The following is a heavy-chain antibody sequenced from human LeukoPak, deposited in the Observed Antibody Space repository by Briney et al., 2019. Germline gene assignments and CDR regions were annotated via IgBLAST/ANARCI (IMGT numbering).Heavy chain of an antibody. CDR2: INPSGGYT. D-gene: IGHD3-22*01. CDR1: GYTFTNYY. Sequence: ASVKVSCKASGYTFTNYYIHWARQAPGQGLEWMGIINPSGGYTTYAQKFQGRVTMTRDTSTSTVSMELSSLRSEDTAVYFCARQEDSSGYYYYYWGQGTLVTVSS. V-gene: IGHV1-46*01. CDR3: ARQEDSSGYYYYY. J-gene: IGHJ4*02.